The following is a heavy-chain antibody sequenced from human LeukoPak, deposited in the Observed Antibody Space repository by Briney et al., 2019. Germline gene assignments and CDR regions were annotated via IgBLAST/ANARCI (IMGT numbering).Heavy chain of an antibody. V-gene: IGHV3-30*04. CDR2: ISYDGSNK. J-gene: IGHJ4*02. Sequence: PGGSLRLSCAASGFTFSSYAMHWVRQAPGKGLEWVAVISYDGSNKYYADSVKGRFTISRDNSKNTLYLQMNSLRAEDTAVYYCAREGSTKPHYDFWSGYPNYYFDYWGQGTLVTVSS. CDR1: GFTFSSYA. D-gene: IGHD3-3*01. CDR3: AREGSTKPHYDFWSGYPNYYFDY.